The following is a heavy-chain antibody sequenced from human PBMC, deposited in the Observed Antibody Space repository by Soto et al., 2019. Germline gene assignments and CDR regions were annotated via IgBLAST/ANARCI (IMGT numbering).Heavy chain of an antibody. CDR2: INPETGGT. CDR3: ARVVVVASSPFDY. V-gene: IGHV1-2*02. J-gene: IGHJ4*02. D-gene: IGHD2-15*01. Sequence: ASVKVSCKASGYTFTGYYVHWVREAPGQGLEWMGWINPETGGTSYAQKFQGRVTLSRXTXXNXXXLXLXXLRXAXAAVYFCARVVVVASSPFDYWGQGTLVTVS. CDR1: GYTFTGYY.